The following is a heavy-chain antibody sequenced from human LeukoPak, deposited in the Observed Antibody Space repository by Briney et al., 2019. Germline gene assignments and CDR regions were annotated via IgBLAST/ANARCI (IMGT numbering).Heavy chain of an antibody. CDR3: ARGPVGGAFDI. J-gene: IGHJ3*02. D-gene: IGHD1-26*01. V-gene: IGHV4-34*01. CDR1: GGSFSGYF. CDR2: INHGGST. Sequence: KPSETLSLTCAVYGGSFSGYFWSWIRRPPGKGLERIGEINHGGSTNYNPSLKSRVIISVDTSKNQFSLNLSSVTAADTAVYHCARGPVGGAFDIWGQGTVVTVSS.